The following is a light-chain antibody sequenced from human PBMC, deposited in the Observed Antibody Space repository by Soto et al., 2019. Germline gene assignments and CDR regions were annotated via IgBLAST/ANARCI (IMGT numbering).Light chain of an antibody. CDR1: TSNVGTYT. CDR3: AAWDDSLNIPG. V-gene: IGLV1-44*01. Sequence: QSALTQPPSASGTPGQKVTISCSGSTSNVGTYTVDWYQQVPGAAPKLLIYTNTERPSGVPDRFSGSKSGTSASLAISGLQSEDEADYYCAAWDDSLNIPGFGGGTKVTVL. CDR2: TNT. J-gene: IGLJ2*01.